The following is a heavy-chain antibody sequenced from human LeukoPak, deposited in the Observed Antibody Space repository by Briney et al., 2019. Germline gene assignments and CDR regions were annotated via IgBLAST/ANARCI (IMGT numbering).Heavy chain of an antibody. Sequence: ASVKVSCKASGYTFTGYYMHWVRQAPGQGLEWMGWINPNSGGTNYAQKFQGRVTMTRDTSISTAYMELSRQRSDDTAVYYCARDTDDYGDRSYAFDIWGQGTMVTVSS. D-gene: IGHD4-17*01. CDR1: GYTFTGYY. V-gene: IGHV1-2*02. J-gene: IGHJ3*02. CDR2: INPNSGGT. CDR3: ARDTDDYGDRSYAFDI.